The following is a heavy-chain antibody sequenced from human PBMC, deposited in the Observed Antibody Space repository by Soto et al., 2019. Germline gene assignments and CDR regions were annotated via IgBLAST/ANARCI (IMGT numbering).Heavy chain of an antibody. CDR2: ISAYNGNT. D-gene: IGHD3-9*01. Sequence: QVQLVQSGAEVKKPGASVKVSCKASGFTFSNYGITWLHQVPGQGLEWMGWISAYNGNTVHAQEYQGRLTMTTDTSTSTAYMELRSLRPDDTAVYYCARPQNDILTDSYTNYFDPWGQGTLVTVSS. CDR1: GFTFSNYG. CDR3: ARPQNDILTDSYTNYFDP. J-gene: IGHJ5*02. V-gene: IGHV1-18*01.